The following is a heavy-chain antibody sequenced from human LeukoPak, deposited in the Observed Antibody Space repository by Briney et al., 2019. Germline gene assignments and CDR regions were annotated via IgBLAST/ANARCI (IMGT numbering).Heavy chain of an antibody. D-gene: IGHD1-7*01. V-gene: IGHV4-59*02. CDR3: ARDNWNYGSSMDV. J-gene: IGHJ6*02. CDR1: GGSVSSYY. CDR2: IYYSGST. Sequence: PSETLSLTCTVSGGSVSSYYWSWIWQPPGKGLEWIGYIYYSGSTNYNPSLKSRVTISVDTSKNQFSLKLSSVTAADTAVYHCARDNWNYGSSMDVWGQGTTVTVSS.